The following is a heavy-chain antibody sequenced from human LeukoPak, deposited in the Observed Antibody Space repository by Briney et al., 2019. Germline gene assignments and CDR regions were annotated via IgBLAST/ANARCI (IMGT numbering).Heavy chain of an antibody. CDR2: INPSGGST. Sequence: ASVKVSCKASGYSFSTHWMHWVRQAPGQGLEGMGIINPSGGSTSYAQKFQGRVTMTRDMSTSTVYMELSSLRSGDTAVYYCARDISGSCFDYWGQGTLVTVSS. CDR1: GYSFSTHW. D-gene: IGHD1-26*01. V-gene: IGHV1-46*01. J-gene: IGHJ4*02. CDR3: ARDISGSCFDY.